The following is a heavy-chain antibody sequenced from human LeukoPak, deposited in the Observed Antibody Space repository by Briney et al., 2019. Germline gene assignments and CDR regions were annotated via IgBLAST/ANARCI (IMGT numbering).Heavy chain of an antibody. CDR1: GYTFTSYG. V-gene: IGHV1-18*01. CDR3: ARDDSHGDYSPAGWFDP. CDR2: ISAYNGNT. Sequence: ASVKVSCKASGYTFTSYGISWVRQAPGQGLEWMGWISAYNGNTNYAQKLQGRVTMTTDTSTSTAYMELRSLRSDDTAVYYCARDDSHGDYSPAGWFDPWGQGTLVTVSS. J-gene: IGHJ5*02. D-gene: IGHD4-17*01.